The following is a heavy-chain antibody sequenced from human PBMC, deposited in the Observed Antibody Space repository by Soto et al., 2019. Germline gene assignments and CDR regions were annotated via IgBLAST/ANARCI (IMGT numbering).Heavy chain of an antibody. CDR2: LYNSGST. V-gene: IGHV4-59*01. CDR1: GGSIRSYY. Sequence: QVRLQESGPGLVKPSETLSLTCTVSGGSIRSYYWSWIRQAPGKGLEWIGYLYNSGSTVYNPSLKSRVTISVDTSKNQFSLKRNSVTAADTAVYYCARDLWGYCGTDCYPLDVWGQGTTVTVSS. D-gene: IGHD2-21*02. CDR3: ARDLWGYCGTDCYPLDV. J-gene: IGHJ6*02.